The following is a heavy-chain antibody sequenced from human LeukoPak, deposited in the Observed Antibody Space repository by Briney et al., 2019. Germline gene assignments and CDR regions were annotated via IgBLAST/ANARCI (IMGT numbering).Heavy chain of an antibody. J-gene: IGHJ2*01. Sequence: GVSLRLSCAASGFTFSSYSMNWVRQAPGKGLEWVSSISSSSSYIYYAGSVKGRFTISRDNAKNSLYLQMNSLRAEDTAVYYCARGGYTLYWYFDLWGRGTLVTVSS. D-gene: IGHD6-13*01. CDR1: GFTFSSYS. CDR2: ISSSSSYI. CDR3: ARGGYTLYWYFDL. V-gene: IGHV3-21*01.